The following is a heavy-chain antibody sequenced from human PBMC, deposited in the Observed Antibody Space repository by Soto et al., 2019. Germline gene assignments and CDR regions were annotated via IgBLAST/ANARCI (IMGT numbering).Heavy chain of an antibody. CDR2: IIPLFRTP. Sequence: QVQLVQSGAEMKEPGSSVKVSCKTSGGTFSSSAISWLRQAPGQGLEWMGGIIPLFRTPDYAQKFQGRVTIATDESTSTGYMELSSLRSEDTSVYYCACDNDRIQIGGNYYYMLDVWGKGTTMTVSS. V-gene: IGHV1-69*05. CDR1: GGTFSSSA. D-gene: IGHD1-1*01. CDR3: ACDNDRIQIGGNYYYMLDV. J-gene: IGHJ6*01.